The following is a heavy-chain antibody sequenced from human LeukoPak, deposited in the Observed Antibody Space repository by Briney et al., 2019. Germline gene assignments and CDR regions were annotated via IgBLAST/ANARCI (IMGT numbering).Heavy chain of an antibody. CDR3: ARHAQYYDFWSGSSNNWFDP. J-gene: IGHJ5*02. CDR1: GGSISSYY. V-gene: IGHV4-4*09. D-gene: IGHD3-3*01. Sequence: PSETLSLTCTVSGGSISSYYWSWIRQPPGKGLEWIGYIYTSGSTNYNPSLKSRDTISVDTSKNQFSLKLSSVTAADTAVYYCARHAQYYDFWSGSSNNWFDPWGQGTLVTVSS. CDR2: IYTSGST.